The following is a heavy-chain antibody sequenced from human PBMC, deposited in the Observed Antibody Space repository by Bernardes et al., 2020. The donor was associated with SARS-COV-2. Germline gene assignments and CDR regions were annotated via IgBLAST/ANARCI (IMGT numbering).Heavy chain of an antibody. CDR3: ARTFYYDRGGDSLFDF. D-gene: IGHD2-21*01. V-gene: IGHV1-2*02. J-gene: IGHJ4*02. Sequence: ASVKVSCTASGYTFSDYYTHWLRQAPGQGLEWMGWISPKSGVTNHAQKSQGRVTMTRDTSISTDYTELSRLRSDDTAVYYCARTFYYDRGGDSLFDFWGQGTPVTVSS. CDR1: GYTFSDYY. CDR2: ISPKSGVT.